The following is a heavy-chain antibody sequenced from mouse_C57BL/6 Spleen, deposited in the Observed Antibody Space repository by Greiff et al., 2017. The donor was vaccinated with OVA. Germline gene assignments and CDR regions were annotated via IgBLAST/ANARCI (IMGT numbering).Heavy chain of an antibody. Sequence: QVQLQQPGAELVRPGSSVKLSCKASGYTFTSYWMDWVKQRPGQGLEWIGNIYPSASETHYNQKFKDKATLTVDKSSSTAYMQRSSLTSEDSSGYYGARGDFYAMDYWGQGTSVTVSS. CDR3: ARGDFYAMDY. V-gene: IGHV1-61*01. D-gene: IGHD3-3*01. CDR1: GYTFTSYW. J-gene: IGHJ4*01. CDR2: IYPSASET.